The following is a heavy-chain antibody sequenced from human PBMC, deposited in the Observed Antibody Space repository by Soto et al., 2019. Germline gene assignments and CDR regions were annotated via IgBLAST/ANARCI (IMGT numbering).Heavy chain of an antibody. D-gene: IGHD3-10*01. J-gene: IGHJ6*02. CDR1: GFTFSSYA. Sequence: GGSLRLSCAASGFTFSSYAMHWVRQAPGKGLEWVAVISYDGSNKYYADSVKGRFTISRDNSKTTLYLQMNSLRAEDTAVYYCARDSDGSGSYYYYYGRDVWGQGTMVTVSS. CDR3: ARDSDGSGSYYYYYGRDV. V-gene: IGHV3-30-3*01. CDR2: ISYDGSNK.